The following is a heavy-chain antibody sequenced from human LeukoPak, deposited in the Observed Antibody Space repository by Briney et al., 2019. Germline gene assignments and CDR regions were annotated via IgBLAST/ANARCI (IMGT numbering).Heavy chain of an antibody. V-gene: IGHV3-48*03. CDR3: ARWSCSSTSCPSDY. J-gene: IGHJ4*02. D-gene: IGHD2-2*01. CDR1: GFTFSSYE. Sequence: AGGSLRLSCAASGFTFSSYEMNWVRQAPGKGLEWVSYISSSGSTIYYADSVKGRFTISRDNAKNSLYLQMNSLRAEDTAVYYCARWSCSSTSCPSDYWGQGTLVTVSS. CDR2: ISSSGSTI.